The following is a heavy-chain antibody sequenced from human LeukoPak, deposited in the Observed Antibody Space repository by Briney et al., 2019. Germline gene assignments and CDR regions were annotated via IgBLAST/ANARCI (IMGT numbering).Heavy chain of an antibody. D-gene: IGHD3-16*02. CDR2: IYYSGST. Sequence: SETLSLTCTVSGGSISSSSYYWGWIRQPPGKGLEWIGSIYYSGSTYYNPPLKSRVTISVDTPKNQFSLKLSSVTAADTAVYYCARERDDYVWGSYRWANWFDPWGQGTLVTVSS. CDR1: GGSISSSSYY. J-gene: IGHJ5*02. V-gene: IGHV4-39*07. CDR3: ARERDDYVWGSYRWANWFDP.